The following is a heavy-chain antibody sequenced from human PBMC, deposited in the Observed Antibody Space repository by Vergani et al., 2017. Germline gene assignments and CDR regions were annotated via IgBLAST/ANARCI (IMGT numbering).Heavy chain of an antibody. V-gene: IGHV1-69*08. Sequence: QVQLVPSGAEVKKPGSSVKVSCKASGGTFSSYTISWVRQAPGQGLEWMGRIIPILGIANYAQKFQGRVTITADKSTSTAYMELSSLRSEDTAVYYCARDHWELGGVGYYFDYRGQGTLVTVSS. CDR3: ARDHWELGGVGYYFDY. CDR1: GGTFSSYT. J-gene: IGHJ4*02. CDR2: IIPILGIA. D-gene: IGHD7-27*01.